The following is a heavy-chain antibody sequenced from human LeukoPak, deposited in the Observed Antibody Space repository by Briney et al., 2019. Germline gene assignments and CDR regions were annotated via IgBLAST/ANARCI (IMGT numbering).Heavy chain of an antibody. V-gene: IGHV4-4*07. CDR2: IYTSGST. Sequence: SETLSLTCTVSGGSTSSSYYWSWIRQPAGKGLEWIGRIYTSGSTNYNPSLKSRVTMSVDTSKNQFSLKLSSVTAADTAVYYCARDSGGYFIDYWGQGTLVTVSS. CDR3: ARDSGGYFIDY. D-gene: IGHD2-21*01. CDR1: GGSTSSSYY. J-gene: IGHJ4*02.